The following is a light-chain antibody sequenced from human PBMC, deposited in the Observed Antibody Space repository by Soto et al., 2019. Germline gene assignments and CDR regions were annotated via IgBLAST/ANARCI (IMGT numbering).Light chain of an antibody. CDR1: QSVSSSY. CDR2: GAS. CDR3: QQYGSSPRG. V-gene: IGKV3-20*01. J-gene: IGKJ1*01. Sequence: EIVLTQSPGTLYLSPGERATLSCRASQSVSSSYLAWYQQKPGQAPRLLIYGASSRATGIPDRFSGSGSGTDFTLTISRLEPEDFAVYYCQQYGSSPRGFGQGTKVDIK.